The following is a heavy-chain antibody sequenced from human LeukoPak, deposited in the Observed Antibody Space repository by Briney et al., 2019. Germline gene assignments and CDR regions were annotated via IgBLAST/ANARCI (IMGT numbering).Heavy chain of an antibody. CDR2: INLNSGGT. CDR3: ARENYYDSSGYYDY. D-gene: IGHD3-22*01. J-gene: IGHJ4*02. CDR1: GYTFTVYY. Sequence: ASVTVSCTASGYTFTVYYMHWVRQAPGQGLEWMGRINLNSGGTNYAQKFQGRVTMTRDTSISTAYMELSRLRSDDTAVYYCARENYYDSSGYYDYWGQGTLVTVSS. V-gene: IGHV1-2*06.